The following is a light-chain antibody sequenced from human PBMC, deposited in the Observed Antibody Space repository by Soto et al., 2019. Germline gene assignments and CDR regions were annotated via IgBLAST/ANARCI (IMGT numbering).Light chain of an antibody. V-gene: IGKV1-9*01. CDR3: QQVNSYPIT. Sequence: DIQMTQSPSTLSGSVGDRVTITCRASQGIRNYLAWYQQKPGRAPKLLIYIASTLQSGVPSRFSGSYSGTEFTLTITSLQPEDFATYYCQQVNSYPITFGQGTRLEI. J-gene: IGKJ5*01. CDR1: QGIRNY. CDR2: IAS.